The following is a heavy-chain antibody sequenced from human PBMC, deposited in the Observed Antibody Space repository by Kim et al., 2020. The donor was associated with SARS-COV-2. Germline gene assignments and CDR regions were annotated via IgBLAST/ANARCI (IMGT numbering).Heavy chain of an antibody. CDR3: ASLLGRSGSYFDY. V-gene: IGHV5-51*01. Sequence: SPSFQGLVTISADKSISTAYLQWSSLKASDTAMYYCASLLGRSGSYFDYWGQGTLVTVSS. D-gene: IGHD1-26*01. J-gene: IGHJ4*02.